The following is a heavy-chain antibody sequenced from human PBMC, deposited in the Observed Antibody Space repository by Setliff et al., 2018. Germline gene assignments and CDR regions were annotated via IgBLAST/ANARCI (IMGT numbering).Heavy chain of an antibody. CDR2: ISAYNDNT. CDR3: AREGRRYYDSSGYYYNPYYYYYMDV. Sequence: ASVKVSCKASGYTFTNYGISWVRQAPGQGLEWMGWISAYNDNTNYAQKVQGRVTMTTDTSTSTAYMELRSLTSDDTAVYYCAREGRRYYDSSGYYYNPYYYYYMDVWGKGTTVTVSS. J-gene: IGHJ6*03. V-gene: IGHV1-18*01. D-gene: IGHD3-22*01. CDR1: GYTFTNYG.